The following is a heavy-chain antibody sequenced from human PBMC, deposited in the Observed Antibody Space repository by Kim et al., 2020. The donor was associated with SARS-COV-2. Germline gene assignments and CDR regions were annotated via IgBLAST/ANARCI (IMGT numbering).Heavy chain of an antibody. Sequence: LKARVTISVDTSKNQFSLKLSSVTAADTAVYYCARQALRVSSSWYRPFDYWGQGTLVTVSS. J-gene: IGHJ4*02. D-gene: IGHD6-13*01. CDR3: ARQALRVSSSWYRPFDY. V-gene: IGHV4-39*01.